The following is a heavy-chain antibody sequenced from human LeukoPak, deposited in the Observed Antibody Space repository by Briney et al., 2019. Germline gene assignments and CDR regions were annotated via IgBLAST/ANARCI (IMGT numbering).Heavy chain of an antibody. CDR1: GFTFSSYA. V-gene: IGHV3-23*01. CDR2: ISGSGGST. D-gene: IGHD4-17*01. Sequence: GGSLRLSCAASGFTFSSYAMSWVRQAPGKGLEWVSAISGSGGSTYYADSVKGRFTVSRDNSKNTLYLQMNSLGAEDTALYYCARDRDRTVTTTTAPDYWGQGTLVTVSS. J-gene: IGHJ4*02. CDR3: ARDRDRTVTTTTAPDY.